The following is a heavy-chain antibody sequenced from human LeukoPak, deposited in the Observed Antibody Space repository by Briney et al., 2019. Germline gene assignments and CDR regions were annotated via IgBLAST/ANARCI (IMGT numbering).Heavy chain of an antibody. CDR2: ISSSSSYI. CDR1: GFTFSSYS. CDR3: ARRSCSSTSCKTLDY. Sequence: GGSLRLPCAASGFTFSSYSMNWVRQAPGKGLEWVSSISSSSSYIYYADSVKGRFTISRDNAKNSLYLQMNSLRAEDTAVYYCARRSCSSTSCKTLDYWGQGTLVTVSS. J-gene: IGHJ4*02. D-gene: IGHD2-2*01. V-gene: IGHV3-21*01.